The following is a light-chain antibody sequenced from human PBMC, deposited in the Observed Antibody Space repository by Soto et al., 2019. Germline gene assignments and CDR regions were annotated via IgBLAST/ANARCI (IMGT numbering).Light chain of an antibody. Sequence: DIQMTQSPSSLSASVGDRVTITCRASQSISSYLNWYQQKPGKAPNLLIHTASSLQTGVPSRFSGSGSGTEFTLTISSLQPEDFAIYYCQQRHSYPITFGQGTRLEIK. CDR2: TAS. V-gene: IGKV1-39*01. J-gene: IGKJ5*01. CDR3: QQRHSYPIT. CDR1: QSISSY.